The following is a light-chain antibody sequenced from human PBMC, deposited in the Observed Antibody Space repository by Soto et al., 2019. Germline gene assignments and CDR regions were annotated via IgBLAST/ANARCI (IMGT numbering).Light chain of an antibody. CDR2: GAS. V-gene: IGKV3-15*01. J-gene: IGKJ1*01. CDR1: QSVSSN. CDR3: QQYNNWPLS. Sequence: EIVMTQSPATLSVSLGERATLSCRASQSVSSNLAWYQQKPGQAPRLLIYGASTRDSGIPARFSGSGSGTEFTLTISSLQSEDFAVYYCQQYNNWPLSFGQGTKVEIK.